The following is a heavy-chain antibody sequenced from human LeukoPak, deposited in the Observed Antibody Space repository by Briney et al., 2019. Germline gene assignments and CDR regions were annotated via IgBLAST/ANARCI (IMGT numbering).Heavy chain of an antibody. V-gene: IGHV1-2*02. CDR2: MNPNIGGA. D-gene: IGHD2-2*01. J-gene: IGHJ6*02. CDR1: GYTFTRHY. Sequence: GASVKVSCKASGYTFTRHYMHWVRWAPRQAPEWMAWMNPNIGGANYAQKLWCRVIMTRDTSISTADMELRRLTCDDRAVYYCARAKGYCISTSCPGGMDVWGQGTTVTVSS. CDR3: ARAKGYCISTSCPGGMDV.